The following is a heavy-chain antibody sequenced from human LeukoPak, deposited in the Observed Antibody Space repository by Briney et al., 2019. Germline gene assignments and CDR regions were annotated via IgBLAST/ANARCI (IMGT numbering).Heavy chain of an antibody. Sequence: GESLKISCKGSGYTFTSYWIGWVPQMPGKGLEWMGIIYPGDSDTRYSPSFQGQVTISADKSISTAYMQWSSLKASDTATYYCARTAAAGAGSRYVYWGQGTLVTVSS. D-gene: IGHD6-13*01. CDR3: ARTAAAGAGSRYVY. J-gene: IGHJ4*02. CDR2: IYPGDSDT. CDR1: GYTFTSYW. V-gene: IGHV5-51*01.